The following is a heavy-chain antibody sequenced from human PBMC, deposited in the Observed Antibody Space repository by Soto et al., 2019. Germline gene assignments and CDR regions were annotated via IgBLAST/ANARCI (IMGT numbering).Heavy chain of an antibody. J-gene: IGHJ6*02. CDR1: GFTVSSNY. Sequence: EVQLVETGGGLIQPGGSLRLSCAASGFTVSSNYMSWVRQAPGKGLVWVSVIYSGGSTYYADSVRGRFTISRDNSKNTLYLQMKSLRAEDTAAYYCARDPPATRHGMDVWGQGTTVTVSS. V-gene: IGHV3-53*02. CDR3: ARDPPATRHGMDV. CDR2: IYSGGST.